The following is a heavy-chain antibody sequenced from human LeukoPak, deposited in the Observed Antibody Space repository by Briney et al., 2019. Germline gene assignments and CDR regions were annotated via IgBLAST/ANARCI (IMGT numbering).Heavy chain of an antibody. V-gene: IGHV3-7*01. J-gene: IGHJ4*02. CDR3: ARDNGYFSVDY. D-gene: IGHD3-22*01. CDR1: GFTFSSYW. Sequence: GGSLRLSCAASGFTFSSYWMTWARQAPGKGLEWVANIKQDESEKYYGDSVRGRFTISRDNAQNSLYLQMNSLRAEDTAVYYCARDNGYFSVDYWGQGTLATVSS. CDR2: IKQDESEK.